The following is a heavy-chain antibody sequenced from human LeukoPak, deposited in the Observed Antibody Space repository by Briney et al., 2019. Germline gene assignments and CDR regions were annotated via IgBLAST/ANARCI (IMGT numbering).Heavy chain of an antibody. D-gene: IGHD1-14*01. Sequence: GGSLRLSCAASGFTFSSYEMNWVRQAPGKGLEWVSYISSSGSTIYYADSVKGRFTISRNNAKNSLYLQMNSLRAEDTAVYYCARDPEGFDYWGQGTLVTVSS. J-gene: IGHJ4*02. CDR1: GFTFSSYE. CDR2: ISSSGSTI. CDR3: ARDPEGFDY. V-gene: IGHV3-48*03.